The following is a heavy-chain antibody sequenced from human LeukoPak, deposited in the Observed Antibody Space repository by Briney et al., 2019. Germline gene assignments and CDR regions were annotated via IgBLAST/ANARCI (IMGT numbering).Heavy chain of an antibody. CDR2: IYTSGST. CDR3: AREWDIMGAFDI. D-gene: IGHD2-15*01. CDR1: GGSISSYY. Sequence: PSETLSLTCTVSGGSISSYYWSWIRQPAGKGLERIGRIYTSGSTNYNPSLKSRVTMSVDTSKNQFPLKLSSVTAADTAVYYCAREWDIMGAFDIWGQGTMVTVSS. V-gene: IGHV4-4*07. J-gene: IGHJ3*02.